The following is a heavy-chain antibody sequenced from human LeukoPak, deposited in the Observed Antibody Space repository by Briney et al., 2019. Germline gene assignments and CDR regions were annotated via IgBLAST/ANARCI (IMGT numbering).Heavy chain of an antibody. D-gene: IGHD3-9*01. CDR3: ASLRLGYYDILTGAGYYYYGMDV. CDR1: GGSISSYY. Sequence: PSETLSLTCTVSGGSISSYYWSWIRQPPGKGLEWIGYIYYSGSTNYNPSLKSRVTISVDTSKNQFSLKLSSVTAADTAVYYCASLRLGYYDILTGAGYYYYGMDVWGQGTTVTVSS. CDR2: IYYSGST. J-gene: IGHJ6*02. V-gene: IGHV4-59*08.